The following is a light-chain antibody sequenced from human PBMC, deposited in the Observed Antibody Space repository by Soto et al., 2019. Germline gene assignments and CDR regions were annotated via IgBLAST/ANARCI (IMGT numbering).Light chain of an antibody. CDR1: QTISSW. Sequence: DIQMTRSPSTPSGSVGDRVTITSRASQTISSWLAWYQQKPGKAPKLLIYKASTLKSGVPSRFSGSGSGTEFTLTISSLQPDDFATYYCQHYNSYSEAFGQGTKVDIK. CDR2: KAS. J-gene: IGKJ1*01. CDR3: QHYNSYSEA. V-gene: IGKV1-5*03.